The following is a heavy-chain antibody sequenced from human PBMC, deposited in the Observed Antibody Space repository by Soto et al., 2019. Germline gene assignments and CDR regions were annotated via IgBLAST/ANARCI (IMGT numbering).Heavy chain of an antibody. CDR3: AHKEYIFATVTYYNVRWFDP. D-gene: IGHD3-10*01. Sequence: SGPTLVNPTQTLTLTCTFSGFSLKSSGVGVAWIRQPPGKALEWLALVYWSDEKRYSTSLKNRLTITKDTSKNGVVLTMTNMEPMDTDTYYCAHKEYIFATVTYYNVRWFDPWGQGILVTVSS. V-gene: IGHV2-5*01. CDR2: VYWSDEK. J-gene: IGHJ5*02. CDR1: GFSLKSSGVG.